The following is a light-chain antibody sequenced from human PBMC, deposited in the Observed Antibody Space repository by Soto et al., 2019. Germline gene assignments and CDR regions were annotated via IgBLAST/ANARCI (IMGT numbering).Light chain of an antibody. J-gene: IGLJ2*01. CDR2: EVN. CDR1: SSDIGTYNY. CDR3: SSYTSSTTLI. Sequence: QSARTQPASVSGSPGQSITIYCTGTSSDIGTYNYVSWYQQHPGKAPKLIIYEVNNRPSGVSNRFSGSKSVNTASLTISGVQAEDEADYHGSSYTSSTTLIFGGGTKLTVL. V-gene: IGLV2-14*01.